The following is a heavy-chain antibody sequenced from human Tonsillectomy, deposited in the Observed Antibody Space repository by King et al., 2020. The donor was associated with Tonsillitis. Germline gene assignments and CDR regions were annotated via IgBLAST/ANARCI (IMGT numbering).Heavy chain of an antibody. D-gene: IGHD1-26*01. V-gene: IGHV3-30*18. Sequence: VQLVESGGGVVQPGRSLRLSCAASGFTFSSYGMHWVRQAPGKGLEWVAVISYDGSNKYYADSVKGRFIISRDNSKNTLYLQMNSLRAEDTAVYYCAKGLGSGGATTSGYWGQGTLVTVSS. CDR1: GFTFSSYG. J-gene: IGHJ4*02. CDR3: AKGLGSGGATTSGY. CDR2: ISYDGSNK.